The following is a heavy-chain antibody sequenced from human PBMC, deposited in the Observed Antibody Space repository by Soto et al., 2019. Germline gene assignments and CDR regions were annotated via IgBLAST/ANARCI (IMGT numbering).Heavy chain of an antibody. D-gene: IGHD4-17*01. CDR1: GFTFSSYA. J-gene: IGHJ6*02. CDR3: ARPMTTVTQYYYYYGMDV. CDR2: ISYDGSNK. V-gene: IGHV3-30-3*01. Sequence: XGSLRLSCAASGFTFSSYAMHWVRQAAGKGLEWVAVISYDGSNKYYADSVKGRFTISRDNSKNTLYLQMNSLRAEDTAVYYCARPMTTVTQYYYYYGMDVWGQGTTVTVSS.